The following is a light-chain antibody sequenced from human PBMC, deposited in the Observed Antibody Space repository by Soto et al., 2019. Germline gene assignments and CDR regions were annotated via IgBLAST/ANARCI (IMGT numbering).Light chain of an antibody. CDR1: QSISSY. V-gene: IGKV1-39*01. J-gene: IGKJ3*01. CDR3: QQSYSTLT. Sequence: DIQMTQSPSSLSASVGDRVTITCRASQSISSYLNWYQQKPGKAPKLLIYAASSLQSGVPSRFSSSGSETDVTLTISSLKPKDFATYYCQQSYSTLTFGPGTKVDI. CDR2: AAS.